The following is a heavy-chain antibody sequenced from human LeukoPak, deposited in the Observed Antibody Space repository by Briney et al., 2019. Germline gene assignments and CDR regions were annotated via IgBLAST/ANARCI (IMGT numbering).Heavy chain of an antibody. V-gene: IGHV3-23*01. J-gene: IGHJ4*02. CDR2: ISDSGGNT. CDR3: AKDGGAGQLLF. CDR1: GFTFSNA. D-gene: IGHD3-16*01. Sequence: PGRSLRLSCAASGFTFSNAMSWVRQAPGKGLEWVSGISDSGGNTYYADSVKGRFTISRDNSKNTLYLQMSSLRAEDTAVYYCAKDGGAGQLLFWSQGTLVTVSS.